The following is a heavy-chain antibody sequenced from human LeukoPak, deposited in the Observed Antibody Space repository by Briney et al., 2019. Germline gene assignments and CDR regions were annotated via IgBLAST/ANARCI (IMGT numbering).Heavy chain of an antibody. Sequence: SETLSLTCTVSGGSMSSSSGYFWGWIRQPPGKGLEWIGSIYYSGNTYYNPSLKSRVTISVDTSRDQFSLKLSSVTAADTAVYYCARDSVVAGTFFDYWGQGTLVTVSS. CDR1: GGSMSSSSGYF. V-gene: IGHV4-39*02. CDR2: IYYSGNT. J-gene: IGHJ4*02. CDR3: ARDSVVAGTFFDY. D-gene: IGHD2-15*01.